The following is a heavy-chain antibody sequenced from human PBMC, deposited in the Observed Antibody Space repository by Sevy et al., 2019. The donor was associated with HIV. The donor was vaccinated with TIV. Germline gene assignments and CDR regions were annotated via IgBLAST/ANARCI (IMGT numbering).Heavy chain of an antibody. V-gene: IGHV4-39*01. CDR1: GGSISSDSFL. J-gene: IGHJ6*02. D-gene: IGHD3-3*02. CDR3: ARHLHFYGIDV. CDR2: ISYSGST. Sequence: SETLSLTCTVSGGSISSDSFLWGWIRQTPGEGRGWIGSISYSGSTYYDPSLKSRITVDVDTSKKQFSLELRSVTAADTAMYYCARHLHFYGIDVWGPGTTVTVSS.